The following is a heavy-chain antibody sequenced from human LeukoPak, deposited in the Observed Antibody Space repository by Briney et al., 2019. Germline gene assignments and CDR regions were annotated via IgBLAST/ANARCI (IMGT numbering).Heavy chain of an antibody. CDR1: GDSVSANGAA. CDR3: ARVPYYDFQADAFVI. D-gene: IGHD3-3*01. Sequence: SQTLSLTCAISGDSVSANGAAWNWIRQSPSRGLEWLGRTYYRSKWYNDYAVSVKSRITINPDTSKNQFSLQLNPVTPEDTAVYYCARVPYYDFQADAFVIWGQGTMVTVSS. J-gene: IGHJ3*02. V-gene: IGHV6-1*01. CDR2: TYYRSKWYN.